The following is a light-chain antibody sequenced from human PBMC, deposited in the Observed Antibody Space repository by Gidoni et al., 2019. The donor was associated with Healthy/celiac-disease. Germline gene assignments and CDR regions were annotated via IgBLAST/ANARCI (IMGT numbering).Light chain of an antibody. Sequence: QSVLTQPPSASGTPGPRVTISCSGSSSNIGSNTVTWYQQLPGTAPKLLSYSNNQRPSGVPDRFSGSKSGTSASLAISGLQSEDEADYYCAAWDDSLNGPVFGGGTKLTVL. CDR1: SSNIGSNT. CDR3: AAWDDSLNGPV. CDR2: SNN. J-gene: IGLJ3*02. V-gene: IGLV1-44*01.